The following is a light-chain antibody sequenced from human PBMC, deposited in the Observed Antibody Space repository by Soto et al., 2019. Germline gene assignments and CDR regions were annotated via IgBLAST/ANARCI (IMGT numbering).Light chain of an antibody. CDR1: QSVSSSY. J-gene: IGKJ3*01. CDR3: QQYGSSPQGN. V-gene: IGKV3-20*01. CDR2: GAS. Sequence: VLTQSPGTLSLSPGERATLSCRASQSVSSSYLAWYQQKPGQAPRLLIYGASSRATGIADRFSGSGSGTDFTLTISRLEPEDFAVYYCQQYGSSPQGNLGPGTKVDVK.